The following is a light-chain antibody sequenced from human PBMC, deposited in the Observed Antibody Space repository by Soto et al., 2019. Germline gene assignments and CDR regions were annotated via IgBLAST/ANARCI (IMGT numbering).Light chain of an antibody. V-gene: IGLV2-14*03. CDR3: SSFNSDRIYV. Sequence: QSALTQPTSVSGSPGQSITISCTGNHNDIGTYDYVSWYQQHPGRAPRLLIYGVTTRPSGISDRFSASKSGPTASLTISGLQPDDEADYYCSSFNSDRIYVFGPGTKVTVL. CDR2: GVT. CDR1: HNDIGTYDY. J-gene: IGLJ1*01.